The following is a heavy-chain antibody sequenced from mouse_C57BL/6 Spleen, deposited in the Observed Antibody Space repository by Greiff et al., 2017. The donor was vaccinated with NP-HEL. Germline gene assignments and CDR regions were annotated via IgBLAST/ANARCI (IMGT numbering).Heavy chain of an antibody. J-gene: IGHJ2*01. Sequence: QVQLKESGAELVRPGTSVKVSCKASGYAFTNYLIEWVKQRPGQGLEWIGVINPGSGGTNYNEKFKGKATLTADKSSRTSYMQLSSLTSEDSAVYFCARCDYDYFDYWGQGTTLTVSS. CDR1: GYAFTNYL. V-gene: IGHV1-54*01. CDR3: ARCDYDYFDY. CDR2: INPGSGGT. D-gene: IGHD2-4*01.